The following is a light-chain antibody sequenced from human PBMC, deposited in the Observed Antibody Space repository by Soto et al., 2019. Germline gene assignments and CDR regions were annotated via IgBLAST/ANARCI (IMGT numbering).Light chain of an antibody. CDR3: SSYTSRSTYV. CDR2: AVS. J-gene: IGLJ1*01. V-gene: IGLV2-18*02. Sequence: QSALTQPPSVSGSPGQSVTISRTGTTSDVGSYKRVSWYHQPPGTAPKLIIYAVSNLPSGVPDRFSGSKSGNTASLTISGLQSEDEGDYYCSSYTSRSTYVFGTGTKVTVL. CDR1: TSDVGSYKR.